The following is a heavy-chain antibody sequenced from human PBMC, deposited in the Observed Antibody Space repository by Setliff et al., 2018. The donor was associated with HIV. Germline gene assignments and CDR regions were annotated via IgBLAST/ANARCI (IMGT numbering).Heavy chain of an antibody. CDR3: ARGPPAEDYYYYMDV. V-gene: IGHV4-34*01. CDR1: GGSFSGYS. CDR2: INHSGST. Sequence: PSETLSLTYAVYGGSFSGYSWGWIRQPPGKGLEWIGEINHSGSTNYNPSLKSRVTISVDTSKRQFSLNLTSVTAADTAVYYCARGPPAEDYYYYMDVWDKGTTVTVSS. J-gene: IGHJ6*03.